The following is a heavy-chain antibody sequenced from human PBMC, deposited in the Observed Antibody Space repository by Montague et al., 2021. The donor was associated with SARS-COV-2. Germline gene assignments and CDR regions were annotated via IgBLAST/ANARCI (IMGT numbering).Heavy chain of an antibody. V-gene: IGHV2-5*02. Sequence: VKPTLTLTLTCTFSGFSLSTSGVGVGWIRQPPGMALEWLALTYWDADKPYTPSLKSRLTITKYTSKNQVVLTMTNMDPVDTATYYCVHSYGDYLFDYWGQGTLVTVSS. CDR3: VHSYGDYLFDY. J-gene: IGHJ4*02. D-gene: IGHD4-17*01. CDR1: GFSLSTSGVG. CDR2: TYWDADK.